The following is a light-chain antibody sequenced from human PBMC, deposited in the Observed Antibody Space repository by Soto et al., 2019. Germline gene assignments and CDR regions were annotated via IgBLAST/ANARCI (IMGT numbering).Light chain of an antibody. Sequence: EIVMTQSPATLSVSPGERATLSCRASQSVRSDLVWYQQKPGQAPRLLIYGASSRATGIPDRFSGSGSGTDFTLTISRLETEDFAVYYCQQYGSSLFTLGPGTKVDIK. CDR2: GAS. J-gene: IGKJ3*01. CDR1: QSVRSD. V-gene: IGKV3-20*01. CDR3: QQYGSSLFT.